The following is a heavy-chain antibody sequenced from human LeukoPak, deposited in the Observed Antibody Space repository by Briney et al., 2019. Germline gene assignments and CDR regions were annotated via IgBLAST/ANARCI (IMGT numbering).Heavy chain of an antibody. V-gene: IGHV1-18*01. CDR2: ISAYNGNT. CDR1: GYTFTSYG. D-gene: IGHD2-15*01. CDR3: ARGSIVVVVAAPYFDY. Sequence: GASVKVSCKASGYTFTSYGINWLRQAPGQGLEWMGWISAYNGNTNYAQKLQGRVTMTTDTSTSTAYMELRSLRSDDTAVYYCARGSIVVVVAAPYFDYWGQGTLVTVSS. J-gene: IGHJ4*02.